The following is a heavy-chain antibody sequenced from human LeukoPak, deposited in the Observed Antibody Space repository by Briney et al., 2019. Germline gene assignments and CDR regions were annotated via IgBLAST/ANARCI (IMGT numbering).Heavy chain of an antibody. CDR2: INPNSGGT. D-gene: IGHD3-22*01. CDR3: ARDGWYYDSSGYSNY. V-gene: IGHV1-2*02. CDR1: GYTFTGYY. Sequence: ASVKVSCKASGYTFTGYYMHWVRQAPGQGLEWMGWINPNSGGTNYAQKFQGRVTMTRDTSISTAYMELSRLRSDDTAVYYCARDGWYYDSSGYSNYWGRGTLVTVSS. J-gene: IGHJ4*02.